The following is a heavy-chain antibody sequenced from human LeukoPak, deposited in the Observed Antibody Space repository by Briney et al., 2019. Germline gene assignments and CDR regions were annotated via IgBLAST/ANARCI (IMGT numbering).Heavy chain of an antibody. J-gene: IGHJ4*02. Sequence: GGSLRLSCAASGFTFSSYEMNWVRQAPGKGLEWVSYISSSGSTIYYADSVKGRFTISRDNAKNSLYLQMNSLRAEDTAVYYCAREAYYDSGGVDYWGQGTLVTVSS. CDR1: GFTFSSYE. CDR3: AREAYYDSGGVDY. V-gene: IGHV3-48*03. D-gene: IGHD3-22*01. CDR2: ISSSGSTI.